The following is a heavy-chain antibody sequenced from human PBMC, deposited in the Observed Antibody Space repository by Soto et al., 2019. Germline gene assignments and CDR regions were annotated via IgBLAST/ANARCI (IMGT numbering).Heavy chain of an antibody. D-gene: IGHD1-20*01. V-gene: IGHV3-11*06. CDR2: ISSSSSYT. CDR1: GFTFSDYY. J-gene: IGHJ4*02. Sequence: ESGGGLVKPGGSLRLSCAASGFTFSDYYMSWIRQAPGKGLEWVSYISSSSSYTNYADSVKGRFTISRDNAKNSLYLQMNSLRAEDTAVYYCASTSITGTTSVDYWGQGTLVTVSS. CDR3: ASTSITGTTSVDY.